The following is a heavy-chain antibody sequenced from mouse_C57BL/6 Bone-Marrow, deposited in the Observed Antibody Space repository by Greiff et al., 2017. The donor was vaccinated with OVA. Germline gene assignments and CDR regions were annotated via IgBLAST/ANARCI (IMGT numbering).Heavy chain of an antibody. Sequence: QVQLQQPGAELVKPGASVKLSCKASGYTFTSYWMHWVKQRPGRGLEWIGEIDPSDSYTNYNQKFKGKSTLTVDKSSSTAYMQFSSLTSEDSAIYYCARKFYDGYFYAMDYWGQGTSVTVSS. CDR2: IDPSDSYT. J-gene: IGHJ4*01. CDR1: GYTFTSYW. D-gene: IGHD2-3*01. V-gene: IGHV1-69*01. CDR3: ARKFYDGYFYAMDY.